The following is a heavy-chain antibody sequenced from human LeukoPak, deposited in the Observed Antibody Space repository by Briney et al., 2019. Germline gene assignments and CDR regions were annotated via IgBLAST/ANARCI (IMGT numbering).Heavy chain of an antibody. J-gene: IGHJ6*02. CDR1: GYTFIDYY. D-gene: IGHD3-10*01. V-gene: IGHV1-2*02. CDR2: INPNSGGT. CDR3: ARGAGSGSLAYDYGMDV. Sequence: ASVKVSCKASGYTFIDYYIHWVRQAPGQGLEWMGWINPNSGGTNYAQKFQGRVTITRDTSIGTAYMELSRLRSDDTALYYCARGAGSGSLAYDYGMDVWGQGTTVTVSS.